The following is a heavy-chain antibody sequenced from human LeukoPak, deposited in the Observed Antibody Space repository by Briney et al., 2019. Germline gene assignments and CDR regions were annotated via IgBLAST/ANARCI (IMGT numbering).Heavy chain of an antibody. V-gene: IGHV3-23*01. CDR1: GFTFSDYY. CDR2: VSGSGGST. Sequence: PGGSLRLSCAASGFTFSDYYMSWIRQAPGKGLEWVSTVSGSGGSTYYADSVKGRFTISKDNSKNTLYLQMNRLRVDDTAVYYCAKESLVGSSSDSWGQGTLVTVSS. D-gene: IGHD2-8*02. CDR3: AKESLVGSSSDS. J-gene: IGHJ5*02.